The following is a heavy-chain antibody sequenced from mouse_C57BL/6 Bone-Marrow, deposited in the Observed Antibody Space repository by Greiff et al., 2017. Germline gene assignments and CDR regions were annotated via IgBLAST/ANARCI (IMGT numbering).Heavy chain of an antibody. J-gene: IGHJ2*01. D-gene: IGHD1-1*01. CDR3: ARFSTTVVVDY. CDR1: GFNIKDYY. V-gene: IGHV14-2*01. CDR2: IDPEDGET. Sequence: EVKLMESGAELVKPGASVKLSCTASGFNIKDYYMHWVKQRTEQGLEWIGRIDPEDGETKYAPKFQGKATITAAPSSNTAYLQLSSLTSEDTAVYYCARFSTTVVVDYWGQGTTLTVSS.